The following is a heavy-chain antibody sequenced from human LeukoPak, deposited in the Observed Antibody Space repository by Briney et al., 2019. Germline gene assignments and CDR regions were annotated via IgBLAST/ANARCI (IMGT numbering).Heavy chain of an antibody. CDR2: VKLDGSEK. V-gene: IGHV3-7*03. J-gene: IGHJ4*02. D-gene: IGHD3-3*01. Sequence: GGSLRLSCVASGFTFGKYWMSWVRQAPGKGLEWVANVKLDGSEKNYVDSVKGRFTISRDNTKSSLYLQMNSLRVEDTAVFYCARDQYDTWSRRGNFDSWGQGTLVIVSS. CDR3: ARDQYDTWSRRGNFDS. CDR1: GFTFGKYW.